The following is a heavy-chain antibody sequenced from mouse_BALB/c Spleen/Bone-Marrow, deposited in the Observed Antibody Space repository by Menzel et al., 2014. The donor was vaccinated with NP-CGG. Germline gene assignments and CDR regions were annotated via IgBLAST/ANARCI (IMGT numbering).Heavy chain of an antibody. CDR3: ARYDWYFDV. D-gene: IGHD2-14*01. CDR2: INPYNDGT. V-gene: IGHV1-14*01. J-gene: IGHJ1*01. CDR1: GYTLTRYV. Sequence: LVESGPELVKPGASVKMSCKASGYTLTRYVMHWVKQKPGQGLEWIGYINPYNDGTKYNEKFKGKATLTSDKSSSTAYMELSSLTSEDSAVYYCARYDWYFDVWGAGTTVTVSS.